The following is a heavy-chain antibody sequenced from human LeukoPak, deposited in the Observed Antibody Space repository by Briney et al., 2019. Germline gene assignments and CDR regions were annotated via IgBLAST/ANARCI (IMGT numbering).Heavy chain of an antibody. CDR1: GGSISSSTYY. CDR2: IYYSGST. V-gene: IGHV4-30-4*01. CDR3: ARVRSYSSGWYVGPFDY. D-gene: IGHD6-19*01. Sequence: SETLSLTCTVSGGSISSSTYYWSWIRQPPGKGLEWIGYIYYSGSTYYNPSLKSRVTISVDTSKNQFSLKLSSVTAADTAVYYCARVRSYSSGWYVGPFDYWGQGTLVTVSS. J-gene: IGHJ4*02.